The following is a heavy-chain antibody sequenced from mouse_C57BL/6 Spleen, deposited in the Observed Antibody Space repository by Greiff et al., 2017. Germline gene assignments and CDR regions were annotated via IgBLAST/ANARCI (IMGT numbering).Heavy chain of an antibody. J-gene: IGHJ1*03. V-gene: IGHV1-74*01. D-gene: IGHD1-1*01. Sequence: QVQLKQPGAELVKPGASVKVSCKASGYTFTSYWMHWVKQRPGQGLEWIGRIHPSDSDTNYNQKFKGKATLTVDKSSSTAYMQLSSLTSEDSAVYYCAMGEYYYGSMYFDVWVTGTTVTVSS. CDR1: GYTFTSYW. CDR2: IHPSDSDT. CDR3: AMGEYYYGSMYFDV.